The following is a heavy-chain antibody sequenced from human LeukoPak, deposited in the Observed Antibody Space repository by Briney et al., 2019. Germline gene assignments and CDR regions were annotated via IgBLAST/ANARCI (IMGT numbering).Heavy chain of an antibody. V-gene: IGHV3-53*01. J-gene: IGHJ4*02. CDR2: IYSGGST. CDR3: AKYYDILTGYYEGYYFDY. D-gene: IGHD3-9*01. Sequence: GGSLRLSCAASGFTVSSNYMSWVRQAPGKGLEWVSVIYSGGSTYYADSVRGRFTISRDNSKNTLYLQMNSLRAEDTAVYYCAKYYDILTGYYEGYYFDYWGQGTLVTVSS. CDR1: GFTVSSNY.